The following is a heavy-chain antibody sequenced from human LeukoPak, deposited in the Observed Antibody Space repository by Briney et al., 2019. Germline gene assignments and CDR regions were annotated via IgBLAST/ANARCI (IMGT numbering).Heavy chain of an antibody. CDR1: GGSISSSSYY. Sequence: SETLSLTCTVSGGSISSSSYYWGWIRQPPGKGLEWIGSIYYSGSTYYNPSLKSRVTISVDTSKNQFSLKLSSVTAADTAAYYCARHVEVRGVSPWFDPWGQGTLVTVSS. V-gene: IGHV4-39*01. CDR2: IYYSGST. D-gene: IGHD3-10*01. CDR3: ARHVEVRGVSPWFDP. J-gene: IGHJ5*02.